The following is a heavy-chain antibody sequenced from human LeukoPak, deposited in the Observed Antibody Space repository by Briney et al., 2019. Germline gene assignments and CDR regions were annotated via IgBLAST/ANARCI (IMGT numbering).Heavy chain of an antibody. D-gene: IGHD1-26*01. Sequence: GASVKVSCKASGYTFTSYYMHWVRQAPGQGLEWMGIINPSGGSTSYAQKFQGRVTMTRDMSTSTVYMELSSLRSEDTAVYYCARDASGSYSSINWFDPWGQGTLVTVSS. V-gene: IGHV1-46*01. J-gene: IGHJ5*02. CDR1: GYTFTSYY. CDR3: ARDASGSYSSINWFDP. CDR2: INPSGGST.